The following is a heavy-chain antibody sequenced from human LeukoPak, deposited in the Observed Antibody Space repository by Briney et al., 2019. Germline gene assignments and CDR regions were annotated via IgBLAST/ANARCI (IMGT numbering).Heavy chain of an antibody. CDR1: GGSISSGGYS. CDR3: ARTNFYGGNSNFDY. CDR2: IYHSGST. Sequence: SQTLSLTCAVSGGSISSGGYSWSWIRQPPGKGLEWIGYIYHSGSTYYNLSLKSRVTISVDRSKNQFSLKLSSVTAADTAVYYCARTNFYGGNSNFDYWGQGTLVTVSS. D-gene: IGHD4-23*01. J-gene: IGHJ4*02. V-gene: IGHV4-30-2*01.